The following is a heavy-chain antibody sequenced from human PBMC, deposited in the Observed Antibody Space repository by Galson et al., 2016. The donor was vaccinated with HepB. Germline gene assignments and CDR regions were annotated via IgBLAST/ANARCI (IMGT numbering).Heavy chain of an antibody. D-gene: IGHD2-15*01. CDR2: IYPGDSHS. CDR1: GYIFNNFW. CDR3: ARTNSGGTDYYYYAMDV. J-gene: IGHJ6*02. V-gene: IGHV5-51*01. Sequence: QSGAEVKKPGESLKISCKGSGYIFNNFWVAWVRQMPGKGLEWMGIIYPGDSHSRYSPSPQGQVTISADKSINTAYLQWSSRTASDTAVYYCARTNSGGTDYYYYAMDVWGQGTTVTVSS.